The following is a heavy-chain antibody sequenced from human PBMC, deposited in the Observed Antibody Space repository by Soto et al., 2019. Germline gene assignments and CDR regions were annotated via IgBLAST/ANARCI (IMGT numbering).Heavy chain of an antibody. CDR3: ARDLWAAAGGTYAMDV. Sequence: SETLPLTCAVSGASVSSDTYYWSWIRQPPGKGLEYIGYIYFRGTTNYNPSLKSRVSISIDTSKNQFSMNLTSVTAADTAVHYCARDLWAAAGGTYAMDVWGQGTTVTVCS. CDR2: IYFRGTT. CDR1: GASVSSDTYY. V-gene: IGHV4-61*01. J-gene: IGHJ6*02. D-gene: IGHD6-13*01.